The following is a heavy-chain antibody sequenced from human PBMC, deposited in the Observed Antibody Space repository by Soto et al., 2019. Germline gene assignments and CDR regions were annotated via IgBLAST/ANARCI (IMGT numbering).Heavy chain of an antibody. Sequence: PGGSLRLSCAASGLSFSNQALSWVRQAPGKGLEWVSTISANSGSTYYAASVKGRFNISRDNSKNTLDLQMNSLRAEATAVYYCGPQILWYGAIPNFVSRGKGALVTVSX. CDR3: GPQILWYGAIPNFVS. CDR2: ISANSGST. V-gene: IGHV3-23*01. J-gene: IGHJ4*02. CDR1: GLSFSNQA. D-gene: IGHD3-10*01.